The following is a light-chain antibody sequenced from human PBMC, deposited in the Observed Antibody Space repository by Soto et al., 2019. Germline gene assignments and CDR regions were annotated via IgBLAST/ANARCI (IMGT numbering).Light chain of an antibody. J-gene: IGLJ3*02. CDR2: NTN. CDR1: SGSVSTSYY. V-gene: IGLV8-61*01. Sequence: QAVVTQEPSLSVSPGGTITLTCGLSSGSVSTSYYPNWYQQTPGQPPRTLIYNTNRRSSGVPERFSGSILGNKAALTITGAQADDESVYYCLLFMSSATWVFGGGTKLTVL. CDR3: LLFMSSATWV.